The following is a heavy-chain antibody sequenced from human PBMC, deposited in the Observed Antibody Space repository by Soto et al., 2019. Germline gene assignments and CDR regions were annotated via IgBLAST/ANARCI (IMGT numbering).Heavy chain of an antibody. V-gene: IGHV3-7*01. J-gene: IGHJ6*02. CDR2: IKQDGSEK. CDR3: ARAQVDTADEDYYYGMDV. D-gene: IGHD5-18*01. Sequence: EVQLVESGGGLVQPGGSLRLSCAASGFTFSSYWMSWVRQAPGKGLEWVANIKQDGSEKYYVDSVKGRFTISRDNAKNSLYLQMNSLRAEDTAVYYCARAQVDTADEDYYYGMDVWGQGTTVTVSS. CDR1: GFTFSSYW.